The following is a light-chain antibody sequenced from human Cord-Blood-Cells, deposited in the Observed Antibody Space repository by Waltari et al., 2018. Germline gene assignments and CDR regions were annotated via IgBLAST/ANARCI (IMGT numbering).Light chain of an antibody. CDR3: AAWDDSLNGPV. Sequence: QSELTQPPSASGTPGQRVTISCSGSSSNIGSNTVNWNQQLPGTAPKLLIYSNNQRPSGVPDRFSGSKSGTSASLAISGLQSGDEADYYCAAWDDSLNGPVFGGGTKLTVL. CDR1: SSNIGSNT. J-gene: IGLJ3*02. CDR2: SNN. V-gene: IGLV1-44*01.